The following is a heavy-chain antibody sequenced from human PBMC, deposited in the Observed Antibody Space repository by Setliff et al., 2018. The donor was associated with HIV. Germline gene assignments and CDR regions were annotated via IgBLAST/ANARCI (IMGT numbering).Heavy chain of an antibody. D-gene: IGHD3-10*01. Sequence: PSETLSLTCTVSGGSLNTGTYYWSWIRQPPGKGLEWIGYIYYSGSTNYNPSLKSRVTISVDTSKNQFSLKLSSVTAADTAVYYCARDGPLEGSYRYYYYYMDVWGKGTTVTVSS. CDR3: ARDGPLEGSYRYYYYYMDV. CDR1: GGSLNTGTYY. J-gene: IGHJ6*03. V-gene: IGHV4-61*01. CDR2: IYYSGST.